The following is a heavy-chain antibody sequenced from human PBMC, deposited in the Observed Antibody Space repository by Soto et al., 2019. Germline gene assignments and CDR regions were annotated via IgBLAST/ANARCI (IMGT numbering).Heavy chain of an antibody. Sequence: SGPTPVNPTQTLTINCTSSWLPLRTNEVGVGWFRQAPGKAPEWLAFIYWNDDKRYNWLLNHRLTIARGTSENQVVLALTDMDPVDTATYFCVHRVLAGQQIDYWGQGTLVTVSS. CDR1: WLPLRTNEVG. CDR2: IYWNDDK. J-gene: IGHJ4*02. D-gene: IGHD3-3*01. V-gene: IGHV2-5*01. CDR3: VHRVLAGQQIDY.